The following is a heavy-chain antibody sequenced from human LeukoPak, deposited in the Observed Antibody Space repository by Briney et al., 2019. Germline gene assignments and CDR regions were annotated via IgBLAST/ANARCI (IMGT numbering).Heavy chain of an antibody. Sequence: GGSLRLSCAAFGFSFSNYGMHWVRQAPGKGLEWVAVIRFDGDNKYYGEAVKGRFTISRNNAENKLFLLMNNLRAEDTAVYFCARSVYGSGSYMDVWGQGTTVTVSS. J-gene: IGHJ6*03. CDR1: GFSFSNYG. D-gene: IGHD3-10*01. CDR3: ARSVYGSGSYMDV. V-gene: IGHV3-33*08. CDR2: IRFDGDNK.